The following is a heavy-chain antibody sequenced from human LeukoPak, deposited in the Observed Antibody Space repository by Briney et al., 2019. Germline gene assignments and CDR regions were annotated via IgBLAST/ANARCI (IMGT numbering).Heavy chain of an antibody. CDR1: GYTFTGYY. D-gene: IGHD6-6*01. CDR3: AREPQYSSSSDYYYYMDV. V-gene: IGHV1-2*02. Sequence: ASVKVSCKASGYTFTGYYMHWVRQAPGQGLEWMGWINPNSGGTNYAQKFQGRVTMTRDTSISTAYMELSRLRSDDTAVYYCAREPQYSSSSDYYYYMDVWGEGTTVTVSS. J-gene: IGHJ6*03. CDR2: INPNSGGT.